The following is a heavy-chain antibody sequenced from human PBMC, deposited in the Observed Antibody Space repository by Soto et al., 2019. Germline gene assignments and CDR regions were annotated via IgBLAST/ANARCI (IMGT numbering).Heavy chain of an antibody. D-gene: IGHD3-10*01. CDR1: GFTFSSYA. CDR2: ISGSGGST. V-gene: IGHV3-23*01. J-gene: IGHJ3*02. Sequence: GGSLRLSSASSGFTFSSYAMSWILQAPGKGLEWVSAISGSGGSTYYADSVKGRFTISRDNSKNTLYLQMNSLRAEDTAVYYCAKDRGVLPNGFDIWGQGTMVTVSS. CDR3: AKDRGVLPNGFDI.